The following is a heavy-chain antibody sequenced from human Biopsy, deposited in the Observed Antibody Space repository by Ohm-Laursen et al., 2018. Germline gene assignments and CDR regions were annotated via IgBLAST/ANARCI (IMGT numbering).Heavy chain of an antibody. D-gene: IGHD6-13*01. J-gene: IGHJ3*02. CDR2: MHHSGPT. CDR3: ARHIGSSWEWAFDI. V-gene: IGHV4-30-4*08. Sequence: TLSLTCTVSGDSISSDYYWTWIRQVPGEGLEWIAYMHHSGPTYTYYNPSLKSRVAISVEVSKNHFSLKVSSVTAADTAVYYCARHIGSSWEWAFDIWGRGTMVTVSS. CDR1: GDSISSDYY.